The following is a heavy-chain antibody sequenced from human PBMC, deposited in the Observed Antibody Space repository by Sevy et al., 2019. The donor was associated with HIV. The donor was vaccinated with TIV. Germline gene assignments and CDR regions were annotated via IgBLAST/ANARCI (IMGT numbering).Heavy chain of an antibody. CDR3: ASVRPCGGDCYFFDT. CDR1: GGTLNNYG. Sequence: ASVKVACKASGGTLNNYGMNWVRQAPGQGLDWMGGIIPSVGIASYAQKIQGRAAITADECTSTIYLEVGRLRSDDTGVYLCASVRPCGGDCYFFDTWGQGTLVTVSS. J-gene: IGHJ4*02. CDR2: IIPSVGIA. V-gene: IGHV1-69*10. D-gene: IGHD2-21*02.